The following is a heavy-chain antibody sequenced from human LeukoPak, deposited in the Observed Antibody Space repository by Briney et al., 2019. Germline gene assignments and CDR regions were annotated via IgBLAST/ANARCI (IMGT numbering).Heavy chain of an antibody. CDR3: ARVGHYYDSSGYSTRSFDY. CDR1: GGSISSYY. Sequence: SETLSLTCTVSGGSISSYYWSWIRQPPGKGLEWIGYIYYSGSTNYNPSLKSRVTISVDTSKNQFSLKLSSVTAADTAVYYCARVGHYYDSSGYSTRSFDYWGQGTLVTVPS. D-gene: IGHD3-22*01. CDR2: IYYSGST. J-gene: IGHJ4*02. V-gene: IGHV4-59*01.